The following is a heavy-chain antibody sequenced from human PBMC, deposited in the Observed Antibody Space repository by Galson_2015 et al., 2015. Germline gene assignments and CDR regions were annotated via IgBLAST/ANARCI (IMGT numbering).Heavy chain of an antibody. J-gene: IGHJ3*02. CDR1: GYTLTELS. CDR3: ATFYSSGYYLVRVGAFEI. V-gene: IGHV1-24*01. D-gene: IGHD3-22*01. CDR2: FDPEDGET. Sequence: SVKVSCKVSGYTLTELSMHWVRQAPGKGLEWMGGFDPEDGETIYAQKFQGRVTMTEDTSTDTAYMELSSLRSEDTAVYYCATFYSSGYYLVRVGAFEIWGQGTMVTVSS.